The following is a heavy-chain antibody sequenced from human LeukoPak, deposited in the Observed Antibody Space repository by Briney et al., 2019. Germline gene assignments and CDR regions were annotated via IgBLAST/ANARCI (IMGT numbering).Heavy chain of an antibody. V-gene: IGHV4-39*07. CDR2: IYSSGST. CDR3: ARGAYCTATSCYTTPYYFDY. Sequence: PSETLSLTCTASGASVRSSGYYWGWIRQPPGKGLEWIGSIYSSGSTYYNPSLQSRVTISVDTSKNHFSLTLSSMTAADTAVYYCARGAYCTATSCYTTPYYFDYWGQGTLVPVSS. D-gene: IGHD2-2*01. CDR1: GASVRSSGYY. J-gene: IGHJ4*02.